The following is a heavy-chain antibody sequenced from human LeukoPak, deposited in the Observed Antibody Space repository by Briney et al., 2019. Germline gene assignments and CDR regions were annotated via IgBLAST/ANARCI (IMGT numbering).Heavy chain of an antibody. CDR3: ARARGGYRVNYYYYYMDV. CDR1: GYTFTGYY. V-gene: IGHV1-2*02. J-gene: IGHJ6*03. D-gene: IGHD5-12*01. CDR2: INPNSGGT. Sequence: ASVKVSCKASGYTFTGYYMHWVRQAPGQGLEWMGWINPNSGGTNYAQKFQGRVTMTRDTSISTAYMELSRLRSDDTAVYYCARARGGYRVNYYYYYMDVWGKGTTVTVSS.